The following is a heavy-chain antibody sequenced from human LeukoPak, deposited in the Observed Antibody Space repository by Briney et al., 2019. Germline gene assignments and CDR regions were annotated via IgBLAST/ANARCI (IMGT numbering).Heavy chain of an antibody. CDR3: AKHSLLRGWFGELSYGMDV. J-gene: IGHJ6*02. CDR2: IYYSGST. Sequence: SETLSLTCTVSGGSISSSSYYWGWIRQPPGKGLEWIGSIYYSGSTNYNPSLKSRVTISVDTSKNQFSLKLSSVTAADTAVYYCAKHSLLRGWFGELSYGMDVWGQGTTVTVSS. D-gene: IGHD3-10*01. V-gene: IGHV4-39*01. CDR1: GGSISSSSYY.